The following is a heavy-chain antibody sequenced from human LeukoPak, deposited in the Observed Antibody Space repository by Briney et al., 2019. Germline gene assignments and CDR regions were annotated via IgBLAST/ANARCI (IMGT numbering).Heavy chain of an antibody. Sequence: VASVKVSCKASGYNFSGHYMLWVRQAPGQGLEWMGWIKPSNGDTKYAQNFQGRVTMTRDTSISTAYMELSSLRSDDTAVYYCASPPLSSAMYYAHWGQGTLVTVSS. J-gene: IGHJ4*02. D-gene: IGHD1-26*01. CDR2: IKPSNGDT. CDR1: GYNFSGHY. V-gene: IGHV1-2*02. CDR3: ASPPLSSAMYYAH.